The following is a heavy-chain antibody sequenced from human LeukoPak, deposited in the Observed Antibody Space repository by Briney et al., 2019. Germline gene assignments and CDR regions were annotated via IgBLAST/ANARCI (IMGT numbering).Heavy chain of an antibody. CDR3: AREDSSGWYIPSYYYYGMDV. D-gene: IGHD6-19*01. J-gene: IGHJ6*02. V-gene: IGHV3-30-3*01. CDR1: GFTFSSYA. CDR2: ISYDGSNK. Sequence: GGSLRLSCAASGFTFSSYAMHWVRQAPGKGLEWVAVISYDGSNKYYADSVKDRFTISRDNSKNTLYLQMSSLRAEDTAVYYCAREDSSGWYIPSYYYYGMDVWGQGTTVTVSS.